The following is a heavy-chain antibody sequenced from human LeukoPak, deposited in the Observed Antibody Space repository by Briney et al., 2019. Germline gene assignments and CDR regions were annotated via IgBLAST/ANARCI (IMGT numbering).Heavy chain of an antibody. CDR2: INHSGST. CDR3: AKVGFYFDSSGHKEGEYFDT. Sequence: SETLSLTCAVYGGSFSGYYWSWIRQPPGKGLEWIGEINHSGSTNYNPSLKSRVTISVDTSKNQFSLKLSSVTAADTAVYYCAKVGFYFDSSGHKEGEYFDTWGQGTLVTVSS. V-gene: IGHV4-34*01. CDR1: GGSFSGYY. J-gene: IGHJ4*02. D-gene: IGHD3-22*01.